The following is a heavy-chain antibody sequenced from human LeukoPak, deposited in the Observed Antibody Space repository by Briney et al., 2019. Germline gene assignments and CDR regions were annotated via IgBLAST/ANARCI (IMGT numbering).Heavy chain of an antibody. J-gene: IGHJ3*02. Sequence: GGSLRLSCAASGFTFSSYWMSWVRQAPGKGLEWVANIKQDGSEKYHVDSVKGRFTISRDNAKNSPYLQMNSLRAEDTAVYYCARDREAYYDFWSGYDAFDIWGQGTMVTVSS. CDR1: GFTFSSYW. CDR3: ARDREAYYDFWSGYDAFDI. V-gene: IGHV3-7*01. D-gene: IGHD3-3*01. CDR2: IKQDGSEK.